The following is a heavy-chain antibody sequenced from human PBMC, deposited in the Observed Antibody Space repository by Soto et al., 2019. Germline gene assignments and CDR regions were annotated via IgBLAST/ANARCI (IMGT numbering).Heavy chain of an antibody. CDR1: GFALSSYW. Sequence: EVHLVESGGGLVQPGGSLRLSCAASGFALSSYWMTWVRQAPGKGLEWVASIKQDGSEIYYVDSVKGRFTISRDNAKDSVYLEMNSLRAEDTAVYYCATYSGYALPMDVWGKGTTVTVSS. D-gene: IGHD1-26*01. CDR3: ATYSGYALPMDV. CDR2: IKQDGSEI. V-gene: IGHV3-7*01. J-gene: IGHJ6*03.